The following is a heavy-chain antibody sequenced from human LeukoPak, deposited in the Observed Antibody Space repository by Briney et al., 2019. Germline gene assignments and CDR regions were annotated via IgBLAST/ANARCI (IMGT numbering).Heavy chain of an antibody. V-gene: IGHV4-34*01. Sequence: SETLSLTCAVYGGSVSGYYWSWIRQPPGKGLEWIGEINHSGSTNYNPSLKSRVTLSVDTSKNQFSLKLSSVTAADTAVYYCARTEVYCGGDCYSAIDYWGQGTLVTVSS. J-gene: IGHJ4*02. CDR1: GGSVSGYY. D-gene: IGHD2-21*02. CDR3: ARTEVYCGGDCYSAIDY. CDR2: INHSGST.